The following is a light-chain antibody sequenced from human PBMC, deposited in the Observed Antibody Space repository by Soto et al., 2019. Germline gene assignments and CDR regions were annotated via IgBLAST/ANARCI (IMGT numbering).Light chain of an antibody. CDR2: EVS. J-gene: IGLJ1*01. CDR1: SSDVGGYDY. CDR3: SSYSISTAYL. Sequence: QSVLTQPASVSGSPGQSITISCTGTSSDVGGYDYVSRYQLHPGKAPKLMVFEVSNRPSAVSYRFSGSKSGNTASLTISGLQAEDEADYFCSSYSISTAYLFGTGTKVTVL. V-gene: IGLV2-14*01.